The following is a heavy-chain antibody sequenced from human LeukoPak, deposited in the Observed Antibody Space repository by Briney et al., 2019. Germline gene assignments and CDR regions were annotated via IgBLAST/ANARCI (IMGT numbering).Heavy chain of an antibody. CDR3: AKGQDKNYGILTGYYFPFDY. CDR2: ISGSGGST. Sequence: GGSLRLSCAASGFTFSSYAMSWVRQAPGKGLEWVSAISGSGGSTYYADSVKGRFTISRDNSKNTLYLQMNSLRAEDTAVYYCAKGQDKNYGILTGYYFPFDYWGQGTLVTVSS. V-gene: IGHV3-23*01. CDR1: GFTFSSYA. D-gene: IGHD3-9*01. J-gene: IGHJ4*02.